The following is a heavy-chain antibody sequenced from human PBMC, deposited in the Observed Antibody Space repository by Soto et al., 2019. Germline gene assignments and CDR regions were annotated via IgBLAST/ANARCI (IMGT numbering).Heavy chain of an antibody. Sequence: SETLSLTCTVSVGSITSYYWTWIRQPPGKGLEWTGFIYYSGSTIYNPSLKSRLTMSVDTSKNQFSLELSSVTAADTAVYFCARVRALAGVGVMDVWGPGTTVT. J-gene: IGHJ6*02. CDR1: VGSITSYY. CDR3: ARVRALAGVGVMDV. V-gene: IGHV4-59*01. CDR2: IYYSGST. D-gene: IGHD6-19*01.